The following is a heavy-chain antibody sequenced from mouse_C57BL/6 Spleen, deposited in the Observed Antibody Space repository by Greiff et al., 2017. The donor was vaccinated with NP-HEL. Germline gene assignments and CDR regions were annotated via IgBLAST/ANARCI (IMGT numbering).Heavy chain of an antibody. Sequence: VQGVESGPGLVAPSQSLSITCTVSGFSLTSYAISWVRQPPGKGLEWLGVIWTGGGTNYNSAPKSRLSISKDNSKSQVFIKMNSLQTDDTARYYCATYSSGHYFDYWGQGTTLTVSS. CDR1: GFSLTSYA. J-gene: IGHJ2*01. CDR3: ATYSSGHYFDY. D-gene: IGHD3-2*02. V-gene: IGHV2-9-1*01. CDR2: IWTGGGT.